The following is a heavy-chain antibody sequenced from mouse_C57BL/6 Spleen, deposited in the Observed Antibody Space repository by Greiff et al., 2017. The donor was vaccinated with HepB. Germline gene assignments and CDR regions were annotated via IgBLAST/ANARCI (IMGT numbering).Heavy chain of an antibody. Sequence: QVQLQQPGAELVKPGASVKLSCKASGYTFTSYWMHWVKQRPGRGLEWIGRIDPKSGGTKYNEKFKSKATLTVDKPSSTAYMQLSSLTSEDSAVYYCARGATVVDYAMDYWGQGTSVTFSS. D-gene: IGHD1-1*01. CDR3: ARGATVVDYAMDY. CDR2: IDPKSGGT. J-gene: IGHJ4*01. CDR1: GYTFTSYW. V-gene: IGHV1-72*01.